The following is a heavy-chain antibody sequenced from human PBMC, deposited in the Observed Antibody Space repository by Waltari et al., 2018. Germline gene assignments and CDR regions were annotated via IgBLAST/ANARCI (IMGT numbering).Heavy chain of an antibody. CDR2: TYHSGSA. J-gene: IGHJ5*02. Sequence: QVQLQESGPRLVKPSETLSLTCSVSGFPIGSEYYWAWVRQSPGECLVWIGSTYHSGSADYNPSLKGRVTISVDTSKNQFSLKLTSVTVADSGVYYCARLSPYTSSGDFFDPWGQGALVTVSS. CDR1: GFPIGSEYY. D-gene: IGHD2-21*02. V-gene: IGHV4-38-2*01. CDR3: ARLSPYTSSGDFFDP.